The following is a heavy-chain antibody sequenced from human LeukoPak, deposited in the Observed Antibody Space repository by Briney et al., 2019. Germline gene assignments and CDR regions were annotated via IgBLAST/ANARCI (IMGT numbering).Heavy chain of an antibody. CDR2: IYSGGST. Sequence: GGSLRLSCAASGLTVSSNYMSWVRQAPGKGLEWVSVIYSGGSTYYADSVKGRFTISRDNSKNTLYLQMNSLRAEDTAVYYCAISQVPAAYYYGMDVWGQGTTVTVSS. V-gene: IGHV3-53*01. J-gene: IGHJ6*02. CDR3: AISQVPAAYYYGMDV. D-gene: IGHD2-2*01. CDR1: GLTVSSNY.